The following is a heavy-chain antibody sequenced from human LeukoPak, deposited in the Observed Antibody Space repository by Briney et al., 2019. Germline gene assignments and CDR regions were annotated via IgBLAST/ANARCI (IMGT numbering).Heavy chain of an antibody. CDR3: ATKVPSTSHCSS. D-gene: IGHD2/OR15-2a*01. CDR1: GFTFNYFE. CDR2: VSGSGSEI. Sequence: GGSLRLSCAASGFTFNYFEMNWVRQAPGKGLEWIAYVSGSGSEIHYGDSVKGRFTISRDNAKSSVYLQMDSLRAEDMALYYCATKVPSTSHCSSWGQGTLVTVSS. V-gene: IGHV3-48*03. J-gene: IGHJ4*02.